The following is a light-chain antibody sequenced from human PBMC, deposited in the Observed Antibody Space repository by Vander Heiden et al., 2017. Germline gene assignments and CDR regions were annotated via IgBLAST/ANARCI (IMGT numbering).Light chain of an antibody. J-gene: IGKJ3*01. CDR1: QGISND. CDR2: AAS. V-gene: IGKV1-6*01. CDR3: RQEDNYPRT. Sequence: AIQMPQSPSSLSASVGDRVPITCRASQGISNDLGWYQQKPGKAPKLLIYAASSLQSGVTSRFSGSGSGTDFTLTISSLQPEDFATYYCRQEDNYPRTFGHGTKVDIK.